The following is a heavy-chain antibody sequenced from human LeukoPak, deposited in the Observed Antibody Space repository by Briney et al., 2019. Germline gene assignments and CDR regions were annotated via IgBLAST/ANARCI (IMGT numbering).Heavy chain of an antibody. CDR2: INPSGGST. V-gene: IGHV1-46*01. CDR1: GYTFTSYY. Sequence: ASVKVSCKASGYTFTSYYMHWVRQAPGQGLEWMGIINPSGGSTSYAQKFQGRVTMTRDMSTSTVYMELSSLRSEDTAVYYFASPSSGGYYYMDVWGKGTTVTVSS. D-gene: IGHD6-19*01. CDR3: ASPSSGGYYYMDV. J-gene: IGHJ6*03.